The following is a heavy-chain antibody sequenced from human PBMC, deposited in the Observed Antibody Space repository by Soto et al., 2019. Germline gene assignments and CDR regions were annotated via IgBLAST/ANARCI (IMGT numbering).Heavy chain of an antibody. D-gene: IGHD6-19*01. CDR2: IWYDASNK. Sequence: QVQLVESGGGVVQPGRSLRLSCAASGFTFSSYGMHWVRQAPGKGLEWVAVIWYDASNKYYADSVKGRFTISRDNSKNXRXXQMNSLRAEDTAVYYCARDCAGYSSGWYQRGGFDYWGQGTLVTVSS. CDR1: GFTFSSYG. V-gene: IGHV3-33*01. J-gene: IGHJ4*02. CDR3: ARDCAGYSSGWYQRGGFDY.